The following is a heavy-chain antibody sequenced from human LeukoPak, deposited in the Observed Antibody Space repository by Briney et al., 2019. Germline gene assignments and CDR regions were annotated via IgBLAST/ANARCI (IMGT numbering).Heavy chain of an antibody. D-gene: IGHD2-15*01. J-gene: IGHJ6*03. CDR2: INHSGST. Sequence: SETLSLTCAVYGGSFSGYYWSWIRQPPGKGLEWIGEINHSGSTNYNPSLKSRVTISVDTSKNQFSLKLSSVTAADTAVYYCARGPEVVAKAFYYYYYMDVWGKETTVTVSS. CDR3: ARGPEVVAKAFYYYYYMDV. V-gene: IGHV4-34*01. CDR1: GGSFSGYY.